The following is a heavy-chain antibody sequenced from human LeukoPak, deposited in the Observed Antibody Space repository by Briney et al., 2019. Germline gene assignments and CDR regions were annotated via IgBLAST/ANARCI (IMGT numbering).Heavy chain of an antibody. CDR1: GFTFSSYA. D-gene: IGHD3-3*01. V-gene: IGHV3-30*01. CDR3: ARDPNSYDFWSGYYFGPDY. CDR2: ISYDGSNK. Sequence: PGGSLRLSCAASGFTFSSYAMHWVRQAPGKGLEWVAVISYDGSNKYYADSAKGRFTISRDNSKNTLYLQMNSLRAEDTAVYYCARDPNSYDFWSGYYFGPDYWGQGTLVTVSS. J-gene: IGHJ4*02.